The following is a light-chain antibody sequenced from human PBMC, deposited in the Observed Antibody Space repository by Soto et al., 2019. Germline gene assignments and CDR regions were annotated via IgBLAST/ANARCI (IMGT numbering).Light chain of an antibody. CDR2: LGS. CDR1: QGLLHSNGYNY. J-gene: IGKJ1*01. CDR3: MQALQTPPT. Sequence: DIVMTQSPLSLPVTPGEPASISCRSSQGLLHSNGYNYLDWYLQKPGQSPQLLIYLGSNRASGVTDRFSGSGSGTDFTLKISRVEAEDVGVYYCMQALQTPPTFGQGTKVEI. V-gene: IGKV2-28*01.